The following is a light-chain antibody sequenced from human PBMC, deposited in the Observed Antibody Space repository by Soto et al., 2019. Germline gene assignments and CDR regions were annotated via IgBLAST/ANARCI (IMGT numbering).Light chain of an antibody. V-gene: IGKV1-5*01. CDR3: QQFNSYLYT. CDR1: HSISRR. Sequence: DIQMTQSPSTLSASVGDRVTITCRASHSISRRLAWYQQKPGKAPKLLIYDASSLESGVPSRFRGSGSGTEFTLTISSLQPDDFATYYCQQFNSYLYTFGQGTKLEIK. J-gene: IGKJ2*01. CDR2: DAS.